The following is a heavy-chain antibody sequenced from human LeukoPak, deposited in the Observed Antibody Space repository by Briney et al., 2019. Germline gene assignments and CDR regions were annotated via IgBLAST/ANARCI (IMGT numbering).Heavy chain of an antibody. V-gene: IGHV1-2*02. CDR1: GFTFTGYY. CDR2: IDANSGGT. D-gene: IGHD3/OR15-3a*01. J-gene: IGHJ4*02. CDR3: ARDLFWTGYYYFDF. Sequence: ASVKVSCKTSGFTFTGYYFHWMRQAPGQGLERMGSIDANSGGTEYAQKFQGRVTMTRDTSLSTAYMEVTSLTSDDTAVYYCARDLFWTGYYYFDFWGQGTLVTVSS.